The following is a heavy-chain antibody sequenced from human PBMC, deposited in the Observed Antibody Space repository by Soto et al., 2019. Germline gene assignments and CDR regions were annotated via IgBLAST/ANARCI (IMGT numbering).Heavy chain of an antibody. CDR2: ISNSSSYI. CDR1: VFSVSSYS. Sequence: GGSLRLSCVASVFSVSSYSMNWVRQARGKGLEWVSSISNSSSYIYYADSVKGRFTISRDNAKNSLYLQMNSLRAEDTAVYYCARPYDFWTIYDLDVWGQGTTVTVSS. D-gene: IGHD3-3*01. V-gene: IGHV3-21*01. CDR3: ARPYDFWTIYDLDV. J-gene: IGHJ6*02.